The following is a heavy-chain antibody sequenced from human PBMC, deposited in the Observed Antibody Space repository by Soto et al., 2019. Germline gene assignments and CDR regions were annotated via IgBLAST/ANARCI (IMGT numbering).Heavy chain of an antibody. J-gene: IGHJ4*02. Sequence: GESLKISCEGAGYKLGSAWIGWVRRKPGKGLEWMGIIKPGTSDIRYSPSFRGQVTISADEAANTAFLQWSSLKTSDTAIYYCARQISFVCDSWGQGTLVTV. D-gene: IGHD3-16*01. CDR2: IKPGTSDI. V-gene: IGHV5-51*01. CDR1: GYKLGSAW. CDR3: ARQISFVCDS.